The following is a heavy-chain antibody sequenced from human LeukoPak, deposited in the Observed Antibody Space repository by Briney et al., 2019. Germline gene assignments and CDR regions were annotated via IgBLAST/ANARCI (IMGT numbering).Heavy chain of an antibody. Sequence: KASETLSLTCAVYGGSFSGYYWSWIRQPPGKGLEWIGEINHSGSTNYNPSLKSRVTISVDTSKNQFSLKLSSVTAVDTAVYYCARGYGDYAYWGQGTLVTVSS. J-gene: IGHJ4*02. CDR2: INHSGST. CDR3: ARGYGDYAY. CDR1: GGSFSGYY. V-gene: IGHV4-34*01. D-gene: IGHD4-17*01.